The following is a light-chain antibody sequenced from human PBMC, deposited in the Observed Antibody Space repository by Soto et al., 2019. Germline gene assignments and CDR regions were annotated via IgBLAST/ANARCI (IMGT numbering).Light chain of an antibody. CDR2: DVT. CDR3: SSYTXSRAVL. Sequence: QSALTQPASVSGSPGQSITISCTGTSSDSDDYNYVSWYQQHPDKAPKLMIYDVTNRPSGVSNRFSGSKSGNTASLTISGLQVEXEXXYYCSSYTXSRAVLFGGGTKLTVL. J-gene: IGLJ2*01. CDR1: SSDSDDYNY. V-gene: IGLV2-14*03.